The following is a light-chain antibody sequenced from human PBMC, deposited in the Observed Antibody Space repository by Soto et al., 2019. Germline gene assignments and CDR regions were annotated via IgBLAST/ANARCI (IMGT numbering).Light chain of an antibody. CDR3: QQYDSAWT. Sequence: DNIMTQSPSTLSASMGDRVTITCRASQSVSTWLAWYQQKPGKAPKLLIYTASNLEGGVPSRFSGSGSGTEFTLTISSLQPDDFATYYCQQYDSAWTFGQGTKVDI. CDR1: QSVSTW. J-gene: IGKJ1*01. CDR2: TAS. V-gene: IGKV1-5*03.